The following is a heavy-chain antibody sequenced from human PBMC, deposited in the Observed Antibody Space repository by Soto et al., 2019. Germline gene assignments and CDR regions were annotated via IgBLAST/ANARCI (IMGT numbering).Heavy chain of an antibody. V-gene: IGHV4-4*02. CDR2: IYQSGST. D-gene: IGHD6-13*01. Sequence: SETLSLTCAVSGGAISSSKWWSWVRQPPGKGLEWIGEIYQSGSTNYNPYLESRVRKSVDKSRNKFSLKLTSVSAADTAVYYCARASATIAAAAIFDYWGQGTLVTVSS. J-gene: IGHJ4*02. CDR3: ARASATIAAAAIFDY. CDR1: GGAISSSKW.